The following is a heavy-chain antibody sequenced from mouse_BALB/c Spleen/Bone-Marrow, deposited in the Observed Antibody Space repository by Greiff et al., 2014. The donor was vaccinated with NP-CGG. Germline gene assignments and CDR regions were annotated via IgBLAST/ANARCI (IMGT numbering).Heavy chain of an antibody. CDR2: IWGDGST. D-gene: IGHD2-2*01. Sequence: QVQLQQSGPGLVAPSQSLSITCTVSGFSLTGYAVNWVRQPPGKGLEWLGMIWGDGSTDYNSALKSRLSISKDNSKSQVFLKMNSLQTDDTARYYCARDGYDYAMDCWGQGTSVTVSS. V-gene: IGHV2-6-7*01. J-gene: IGHJ4*01. CDR1: GFSLTGYA. CDR3: ARDGYDYAMDC.